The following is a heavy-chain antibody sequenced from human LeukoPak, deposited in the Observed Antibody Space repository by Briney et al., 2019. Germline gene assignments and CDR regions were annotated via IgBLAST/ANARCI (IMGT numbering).Heavy chain of an antibody. D-gene: IGHD3-10*01. Sequence: PSDTLSLTCTVSGGSISISSYYWRWIRQPPAEGLVWIWSIYYSGSTYYNPSLKSRVTISVDTSKNQFSLKLSSVTAADTAVYYCARLIGTMVRGVQHDYWGQGTLVTVSS. CDR1: GGSISISSYY. V-gene: IGHV4-39*01. CDR2: IYYSGST. CDR3: ARLIGTMVRGVQHDY. J-gene: IGHJ4*02.